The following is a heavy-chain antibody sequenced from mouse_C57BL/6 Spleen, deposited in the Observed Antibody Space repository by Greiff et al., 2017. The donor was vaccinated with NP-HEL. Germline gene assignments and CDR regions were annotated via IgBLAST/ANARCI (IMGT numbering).Heavy chain of an antibody. Sequence: VQLQQPGAELVKPGASVKMSCKASGYTFTSYWITWVKQRPGQGLEWIGDIYPGSGSTNYNEKFKSKATLTVDTSSSTAYMQLSSLTSEDSAVYYCARTPYSNGAMDYWGQGTSVTVSS. V-gene: IGHV1-55*01. J-gene: IGHJ4*01. CDR3: ARTPYSNGAMDY. CDR1: GYTFTSYW. D-gene: IGHD2-5*01. CDR2: IYPGSGST.